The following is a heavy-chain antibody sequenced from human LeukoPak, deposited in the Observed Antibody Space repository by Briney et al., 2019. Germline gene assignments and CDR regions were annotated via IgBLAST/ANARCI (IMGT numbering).Heavy chain of an antibody. D-gene: IGHD2-15*01. CDR2: ISSSSSYI. CDR1: GFTFSDYY. Sequence: GGSLRLSCAASGFTFSDYYMSWIRQAPGKGLEWVSSISSSSSYIYYADSVKGRFTISRDNAKNSLYLQMNSLRAEDTAVYYCARDHSRGSCYPWGQGTLVTVSS. CDR3: ARDHSRGSCYP. V-gene: IGHV3-11*06. J-gene: IGHJ5*02.